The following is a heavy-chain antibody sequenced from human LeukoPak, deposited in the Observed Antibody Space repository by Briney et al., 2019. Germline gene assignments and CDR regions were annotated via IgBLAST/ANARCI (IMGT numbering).Heavy chain of an antibody. V-gene: IGHV1-24*01. J-gene: IGHJ4*02. CDR3: ATASAIAAAGIFDY. D-gene: IGHD6-13*01. CDR2: FDPEDGET. Sequence: GASVKVSCKVSGYTLTELSMHWVRQAPGKGLEWMGGFDPEDGETIYAQKFQGRVTMTEDTSTDTAYMELSSLRSEDTAVYYCATASAIAAAGIFDYWGQGTLVTVSS. CDR1: GYTLTELS.